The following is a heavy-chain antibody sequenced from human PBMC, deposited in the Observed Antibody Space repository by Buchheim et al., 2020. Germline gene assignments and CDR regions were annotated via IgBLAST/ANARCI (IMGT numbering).Heavy chain of an antibody. D-gene: IGHD5/OR15-5a*01. CDR3: ARSDGPLDVSAHYYFDY. CDR2: IKHSGRT. J-gene: IGHJ4*02. CDR1: GGSFGANY. Sequence: QVQLQQWGAGLLKPSETLSLTCAVYGGSFGANYWSWIRQPPGMGLEWIGEIKHSGRTNYNPSLTSRVTISIDMSKNQFSLTLTSVTAADTAVYYCARSDGPLDVSAHYYFDYWGQGTL. V-gene: IGHV4-34*02.